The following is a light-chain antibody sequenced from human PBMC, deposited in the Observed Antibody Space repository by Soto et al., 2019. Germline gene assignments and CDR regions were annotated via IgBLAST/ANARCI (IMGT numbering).Light chain of an antibody. CDR1: QSVSSNY. V-gene: IGKV3-20*01. CDR3: QQYGSSPPAT. Sequence: EIVLTQSPGTLSLSPGERATLSCRASQSVSSNYLVWYQQKPGQAPRLPIYGASSRATGIPDRFSGSGSGTDFTLTISRLEPEDFAVYYCQQYGSSPPATFGPGTKVDIK. CDR2: GAS. J-gene: IGKJ3*01.